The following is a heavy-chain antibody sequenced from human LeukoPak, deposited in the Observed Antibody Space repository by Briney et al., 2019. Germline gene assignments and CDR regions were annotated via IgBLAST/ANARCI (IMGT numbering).Heavy chain of an antibody. CDR1: GFTFSDAW. D-gene: IGHD6-25*01. J-gene: IGHJ4*02. V-gene: IGHV3-15*01. Sequence: GGSLRLSCVASGFTFSDAWMSWVRQAPGKGLEWVGRIKSKIDGGSIDYGAPVKGRFTISRDDSRNTLYLQMNSLKTEDTAVYYCTTRRQDGCWGQGTLVTVS. CDR2: IKSKIDGGSI. CDR3: TTRRQDGC.